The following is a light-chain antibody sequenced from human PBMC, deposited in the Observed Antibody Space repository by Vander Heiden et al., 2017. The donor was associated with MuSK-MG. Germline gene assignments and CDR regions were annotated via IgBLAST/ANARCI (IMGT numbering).Light chain of an antibody. V-gene: IGLV1-40*01. J-gene: IGLJ2*01. CDR3: QSYDSSLSAVV. Sequence: QSVLTHPPSVSGAPGQRVTISCTGSSSNIGAGYDVHWYQQLPGTAPKLLIYGNSNRPSGVPDRCSGSKSGTSASLAITGLQAEEEADYYCQSYDSSLSAVVFGGGTKLTVL. CDR2: GNS. CDR1: SSNIGAGYD.